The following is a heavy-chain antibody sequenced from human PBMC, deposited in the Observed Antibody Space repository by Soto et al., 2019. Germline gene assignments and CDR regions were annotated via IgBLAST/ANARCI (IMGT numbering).Heavy chain of an antibody. J-gene: IGHJ4*02. D-gene: IGHD3-10*01. Sequence: QVQLVQSGAEVRKPGASVKVSCKASGYSVTSYYIHWVRQAPGQGLEWMGIINPSGDTTTYAQRFQGRVTMTRDTSTNTIFMGLNSLTSEDTAVYFCASLGPWFGEPWRGQDFDFWGQGTLVTVSS. V-gene: IGHV1-46*03. CDR3: ASLGPWFGEPWRGQDFDF. CDR1: GYSVTSYY. CDR2: INPSGDTT.